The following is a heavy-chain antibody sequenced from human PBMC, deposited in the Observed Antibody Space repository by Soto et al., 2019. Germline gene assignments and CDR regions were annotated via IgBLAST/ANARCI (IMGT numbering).Heavy chain of an antibody. CDR2: IDPTDSYT. D-gene: IGHD2-15*01. Sequence: EVKLVQSGAEVKKPGESLRISCKGSGYTFTSYWINWVRQMPGKGLEWMGRIDPTDSYTNYNPSFQGHVTISADKSLSTAYLQWDSLRASATATYYCARGGPQVVHNWVDPWGQGTLVTVSS. CDR3: ARGGPQVVHNWVDP. J-gene: IGHJ5*02. V-gene: IGHV5-10-1*01. CDR1: GYTFTSYW.